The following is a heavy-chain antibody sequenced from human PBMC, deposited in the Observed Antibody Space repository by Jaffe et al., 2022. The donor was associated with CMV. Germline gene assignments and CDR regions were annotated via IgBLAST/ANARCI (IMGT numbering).Heavy chain of an antibody. V-gene: IGHV3-49*05. J-gene: IGHJ3*02. D-gene: IGHD2-8*01. CDR1: GFTFGDYA. CDR2: IRSKAYGGTT. Sequence: EVQLVESGGGLVKPGRSLRLSCTASGFTFGDYAMSWFRQAPGKGLEWVGFIRSKAYGGTTEYAASVKGRFTISRDDSKSIAYLQMNSLKTEDTAVYYCTRDPGVLMVYVFAFDIWGQGTMVTVSS. CDR3: TRDPGVLMVYVFAFDI.